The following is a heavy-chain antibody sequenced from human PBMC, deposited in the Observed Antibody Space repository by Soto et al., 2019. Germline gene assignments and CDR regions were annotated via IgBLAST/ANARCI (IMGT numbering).Heavy chain of an antibody. J-gene: IGHJ6*02. CDR2: ISYDGSNK. CDR1: GFTFSSYG. Sequence: QVQLVESGGGVVQPGRSLRLSCAASGFTFSSYGMHWVRQAPGKGLEWVAVISYDGSNKYYADSVKGRFTISRDNSKNTLYLQMNSLRAEDTAVYYCAKVAIRVGATGEFNMDVWGQGTTVTVSS. CDR3: AKVAIRVGATGEFNMDV. D-gene: IGHD1-26*01. V-gene: IGHV3-30*18.